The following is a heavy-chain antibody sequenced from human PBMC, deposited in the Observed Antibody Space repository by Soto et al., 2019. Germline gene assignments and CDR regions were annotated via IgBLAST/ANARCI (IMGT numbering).Heavy chain of an antibody. CDR2: IYYSGST. J-gene: IGHJ5*02. D-gene: IGHD3-3*01. Sequence: SETLSLTCTVSGGSISSYYWSWIRQPPGKGLEWIGYIYYSGSTNYNPSLKSRVTISVDTSKNQFSLKLSSVTAADTAVYYCARSRRLRFFNWFDPWGQGTLVTVSS. V-gene: IGHV4-59*01. CDR3: ARSRRLRFFNWFDP. CDR1: GGSISSYY.